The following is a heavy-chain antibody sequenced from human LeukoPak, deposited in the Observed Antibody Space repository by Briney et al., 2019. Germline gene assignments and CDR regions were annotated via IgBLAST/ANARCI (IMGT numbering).Heavy chain of an antibody. CDR1: GYTFTSYD. D-gene: IGHD3-22*01. Sequence: ASVTVSCKASGYTFTSYDINWVRQAPGQGLEWMGWMNPNSGNTGYAQKFQGRVTMTRNTSISTAYMELSSLRSEDTAVYYCARGPMIVVPRGFYYYYYGMDVWGQGTTVTVSS. CDR3: ARGPMIVVPRGFYYYYYGMDV. V-gene: IGHV1-8*01. CDR2: MNPNSGNT. J-gene: IGHJ6*02.